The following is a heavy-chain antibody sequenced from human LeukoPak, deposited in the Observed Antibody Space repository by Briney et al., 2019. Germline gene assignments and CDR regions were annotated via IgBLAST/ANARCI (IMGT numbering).Heavy chain of an antibody. D-gene: IGHD5-24*01. V-gene: IGHV5-51*01. J-gene: IGHJ4*02. Sequence: GESLKSSSKCSGYRFTSYEIAWVRQMPGKGLEWMGIIYPGDSDTRYSPSFQGQVTISADKSISTAYLQWSSLKASDTAMYYSARRNGYNSDYWGQGTLVTVSS. CDR1: GYRFTSYE. CDR2: IYPGDSDT. CDR3: ARRNGYNSDY.